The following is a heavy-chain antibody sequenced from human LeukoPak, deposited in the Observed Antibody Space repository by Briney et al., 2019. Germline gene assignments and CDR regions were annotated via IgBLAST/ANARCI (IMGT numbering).Heavy chain of an antibody. D-gene: IGHD5-18*01. CDR3: AKDNIQLWFFDY. Sequence: PGGSLRLSCAASGFTFSSYGMHWVRQAPGKGLEWVAVISYDGSNKYYAGSVKGRFTISRDNSKNTLYLQMNSLRAEDTAVYYCAKDNIQLWFFDYWGQGTLVTVSS. CDR1: GFTFSSYG. J-gene: IGHJ4*02. V-gene: IGHV3-30*18. CDR2: ISYDGSNK.